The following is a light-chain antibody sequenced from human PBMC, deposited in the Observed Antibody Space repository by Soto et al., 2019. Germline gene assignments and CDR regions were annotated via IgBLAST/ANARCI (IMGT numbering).Light chain of an antibody. CDR3: QQYDDWPIYT. V-gene: IGKV3-15*01. CDR1: QSVGSN. Sequence: EIVMTQSPAILSVSPGERATLSCRASQSVGSNLAWYLQKPGQAPGLLIYGASTRATGIPARFNGRGSGTQFTLTISNLQSEDFAVYYCQQYDDWPIYTFGQGTNLEIK. J-gene: IGKJ2*01. CDR2: GAS.